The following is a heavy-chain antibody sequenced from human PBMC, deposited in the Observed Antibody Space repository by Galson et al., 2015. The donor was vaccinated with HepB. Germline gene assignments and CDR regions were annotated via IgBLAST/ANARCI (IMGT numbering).Heavy chain of an antibody. J-gene: IGHJ6*02. CDR1: GFPFSSYG. CDR2: ISYDGSNK. CDR3: AKDKQWLSYYYYGIDV. D-gene: IGHD6-19*01. V-gene: IGHV3-30*18. Sequence: SLRLSCAASGFPFSSYGMHWVRQAPGKGLEWVAVISYDGSNKYYADSVKGRFTISRDNSKNTLYLQMNSLRAEDTAVYYCAKDKQWLSYYYYGIDVWGQGTMVTVSS.